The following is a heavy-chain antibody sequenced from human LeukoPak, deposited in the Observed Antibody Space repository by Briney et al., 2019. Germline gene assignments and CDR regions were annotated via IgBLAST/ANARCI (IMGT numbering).Heavy chain of an antibody. D-gene: IGHD3-9*01. V-gene: IGHV3-23*01. CDR1: GFTFSSYA. CDR2: ISGSGGST. CDR3: AKHPYDILTGYYISYYFDS. J-gene: IGHJ4*02. Sequence: GSLRLSCAASGFTFSSYAMSWVRQAPGKGLEWVSAISGSGGSTYYADSVKGRFTISRDNSKNTLYLQMNSLRAEDTAVYYCAKHPYDILTGYYISYYFDSWGQGTLVTVSS.